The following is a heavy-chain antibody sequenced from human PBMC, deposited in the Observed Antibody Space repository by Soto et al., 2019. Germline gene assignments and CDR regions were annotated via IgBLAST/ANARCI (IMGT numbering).Heavy chain of an antibody. Sequence: PGESLKISCKGSGYSFTSYWISWVRQMPGKGREWMGRIDPSDSYTNYSPSFQGHVTISADKSISTAYLQWSSLKASDTAMYYCARRRGYYDSSGYPLAPWGQGTLVTVSS. V-gene: IGHV5-10-1*01. J-gene: IGHJ5*02. CDR2: IDPSDSYT. D-gene: IGHD3-22*01. CDR3: ARRRGYYDSSGYPLAP. CDR1: GYSFTSYW.